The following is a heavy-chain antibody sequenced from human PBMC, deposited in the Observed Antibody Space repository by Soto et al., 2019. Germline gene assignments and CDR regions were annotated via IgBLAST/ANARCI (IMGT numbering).Heavy chain of an antibody. CDR1: GFTFSSYA. Sequence: GGSLRLSCAASGFTFSSYAMHWVRQAPGKGLEWVAVISYDGSNKYYADSVKGRFTISRDNSKNTLYLQMNSLRAEDTAAYYCARDRLAVAGYDAFDIWGQGTMVTVSS. J-gene: IGHJ3*02. CDR2: ISYDGSNK. CDR3: ARDRLAVAGYDAFDI. V-gene: IGHV3-30-3*01. D-gene: IGHD6-19*01.